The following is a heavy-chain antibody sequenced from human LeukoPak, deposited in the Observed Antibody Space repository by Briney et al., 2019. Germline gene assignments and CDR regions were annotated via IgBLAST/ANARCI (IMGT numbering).Heavy chain of an antibody. Sequence: GGSLRLSCAASGFTFSSYSMNWVRQAPGKGLEWVSSISSSSSYIHYADSVKGRFTISRDNAKNSLYLQMNSLRAEDTAVYYCARGLRGSFDYWGQGTLVTVSS. D-gene: IGHD3-10*01. V-gene: IGHV3-21*01. CDR1: GFTFSSYS. J-gene: IGHJ4*02. CDR2: ISSSSSYI. CDR3: ARGLRGSFDY.